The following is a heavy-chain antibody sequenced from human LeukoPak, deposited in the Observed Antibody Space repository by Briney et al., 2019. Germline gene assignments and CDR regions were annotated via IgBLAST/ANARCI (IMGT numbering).Heavy chain of an antibody. CDR1: GGTFSSYA. J-gene: IGHJ6*02. D-gene: IGHD6-6*01. CDR2: IIPIFGTA. V-gene: IGHV1-69*01. Sequence: SVKVSCKASGGTFSSYAISWVRQAPGQGLEWMGGIIPIFGTANYAQKYQGRVTITADESTSTAYMELSSLRSEDTAVYYCASSSSSGYYYYGMDVWGQGTTVTVSS. CDR3: ASSSSSGYYYYGMDV.